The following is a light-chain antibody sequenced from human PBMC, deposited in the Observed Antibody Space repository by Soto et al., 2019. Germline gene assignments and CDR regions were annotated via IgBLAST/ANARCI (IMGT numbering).Light chain of an antibody. J-gene: IGKJ2*01. CDR2: GAF. CDR3: QQYNDWPPYS. Sequence: EIVMTQSPDTLSVSPGERAALSCRASQTISYNVAWYQQKPGRAPRLLIYGAFIRASGIPARFSGSGSGTEFTLTISSLQSEDFAVYYCQQYNDWPPYSFGQGTKVDIK. V-gene: IGKV3D-15*01. CDR1: QTISYN.